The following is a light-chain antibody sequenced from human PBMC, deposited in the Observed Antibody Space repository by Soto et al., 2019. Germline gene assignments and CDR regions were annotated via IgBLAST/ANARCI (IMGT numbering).Light chain of an antibody. CDR2: DAS. Sequence: EIVLTQSPSTLSLSLGESATLSCRASQSVSSYLAWYQQKPGQGPRLLIYDASNRATGVSARFSGSGYGTDFTLTISSLEPDDFAVYYCQQYGSSPPTFGQGTRLEI. CDR1: QSVSSY. CDR3: QQYGSSPPT. J-gene: IGKJ5*01. V-gene: IGKV3-11*01.